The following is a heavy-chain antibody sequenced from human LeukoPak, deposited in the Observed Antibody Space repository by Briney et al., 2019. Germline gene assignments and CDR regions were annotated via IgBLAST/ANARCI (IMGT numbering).Heavy chain of an antibody. J-gene: IGHJ4*02. CDR3: AKVGITMVRGVFDY. CDR1: GLTFSSYG. V-gene: IGHV3-23*01. Sequence: PGGSLRLSCAASGLTFSSYGMSWVRQARAKGLEWVSAISGSGGSTYYADSVKGRFTISRDNSKNTLYLQMNSLRAEDTAVYYCAKVGITMVRGVFDYWGQGTLVTVSS. CDR2: ISGSGGST. D-gene: IGHD3-10*01.